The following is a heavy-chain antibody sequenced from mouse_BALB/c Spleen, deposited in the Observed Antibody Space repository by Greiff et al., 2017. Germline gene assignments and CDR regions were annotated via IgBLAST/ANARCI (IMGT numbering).Heavy chain of an antibody. CDR1: GFSFSNYD. CDR2: IDTGDGGT. V-gene: IGHV1S135*01. D-gene: IGHD4-1*01. CDR3: ARWDEGAMDY. J-gene: IGHJ4*01. Sequence: SGAGLVKPGGSVKLSCKASGFSFSNYDMSWVKQTPGKRLEWIGYIDTGDGGTCYHENVKGRSTLSIDNSTSTPYMQLNSLKSEDSAVYYCARWDEGAMDYWGQGTSVTVSS.